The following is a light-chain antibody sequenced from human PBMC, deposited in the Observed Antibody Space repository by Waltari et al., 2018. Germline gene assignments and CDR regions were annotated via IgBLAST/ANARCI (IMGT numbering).Light chain of an antibody. CDR1: QTVLYSSNNKND. CDR3: QQYYSTPLT. Sequence: DIVMTQSPDSLAVSLGERATINCKSSQTVLYSSNNKNDVAWYQQRQGQPPKLLIYWASTRESGVPYRFSGSGSGTDFALTISSLQAEDVAVYYCQQYYSTPLTFGGGTQVEIK. CDR2: WAS. V-gene: IGKV4-1*01. J-gene: IGKJ4*01.